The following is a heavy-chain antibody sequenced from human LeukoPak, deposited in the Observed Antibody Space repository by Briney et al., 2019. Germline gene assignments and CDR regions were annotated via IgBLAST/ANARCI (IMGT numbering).Heavy chain of an antibody. CDR1: GFTFNNYA. Sequence: PGGSLRLSCAASGFTFNNYAMNWVRQAPGKGLEWVSAITIGATDTFYLDSVKGRFTISRDNSKNTLYLQMNSLRAEDTAIYYCAKSRAPDTTLLFDYWGQGTLVTVSS. V-gene: IGHV3-23*01. J-gene: IGHJ4*02. D-gene: IGHD1-1*01. CDR3: AKSRAPDTTLLFDY. CDR2: ITIGATDT.